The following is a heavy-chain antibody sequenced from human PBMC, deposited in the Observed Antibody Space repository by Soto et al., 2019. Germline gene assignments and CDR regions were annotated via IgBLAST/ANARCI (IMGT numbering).Heavy chain of an antibody. V-gene: IGHV1-18*01. CDR3: VRGGFAYGYLDY. D-gene: IGHD5-18*01. CDR2: ISTYNVDT. CDR1: GYTFSSYG. J-gene: IGHJ4*02. Sequence: ASVKVSCKTSGYTFSSYGIVWVRQAPGQGLEWMGWISTYNVDTKYADKFQGRLTMSSDTSTTTAFMELRRLRSDDTAVYYCVRGGFAYGYLDYWGQGTLVTVSS.